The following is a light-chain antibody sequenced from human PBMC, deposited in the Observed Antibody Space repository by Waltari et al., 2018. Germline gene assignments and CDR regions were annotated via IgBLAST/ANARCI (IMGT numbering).Light chain of an antibody. V-gene: IGKV3-11*01. J-gene: IGKJ4*01. CDR1: QSVSTY. Sequence: EIVLTQSPATLSLSPGDGATLSCGARQSVSTYLAWYQEKPGQAPRPLIYDASNRATGIPARFSGSGSGTDFTLTISGLEPEDSAVYYCQHRFNWPLTFGGGTKVEIK. CDR3: QHRFNWPLT. CDR2: DAS.